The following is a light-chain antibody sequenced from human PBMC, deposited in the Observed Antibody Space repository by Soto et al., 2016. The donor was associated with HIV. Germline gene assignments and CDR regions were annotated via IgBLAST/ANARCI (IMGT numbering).Light chain of an antibody. J-gene: IGKJ1*01. V-gene: IGKV1-39*01. CDR2: DAS. CDR1: QSISTY. Sequence: DIQMTQSPSSLSLSIGDRVSITCRASQSISTYLNWYQQKPGRAPKLLISDASSLQSGVPSRFSGRGSGTDFTLTISSLQHEDLATYYCQQSSRTPRTFGQGTEVEI. CDR3: QQSSRTPRT.